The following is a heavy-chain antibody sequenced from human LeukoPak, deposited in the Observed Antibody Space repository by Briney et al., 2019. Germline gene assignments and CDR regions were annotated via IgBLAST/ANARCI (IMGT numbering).Heavy chain of an antibody. V-gene: IGHV3-23*01. J-gene: IGHJ4*02. D-gene: IGHD5-18*01. CDR2: ISGNGIYT. Sequence: GGSLRLSCAASGFTYSTFSLTWVRLAPGQGLEWVSTISGNGIYTYYADFVKGRFTISRDNSENTLYLQMNSLRADDTAVYYCAKDRLVNTATADFDYWGQGTLVTVSS. CDR3: AKDRLVNTATADFDY. CDR1: GFTYSTFS.